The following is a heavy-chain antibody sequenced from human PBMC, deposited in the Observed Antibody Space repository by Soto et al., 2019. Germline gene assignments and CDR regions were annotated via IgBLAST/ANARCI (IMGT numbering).Heavy chain of an antibody. CDR1: GYTFSSYA. V-gene: IGHV1-3*01. J-gene: IGHJ4*02. Sequence: VHLVQSGAEVRKPGASVKVSCKASGYTFSSYAMHWVRQAPGQRLEWMGWITAGYGNTKSSQKFQDRVTISRDTSASTAYMELTSLRSEDTAVYDCARDTGDGTFDFWGQGTLVTVSS. D-gene: IGHD7-27*01. CDR3: ARDTGDGTFDF. CDR2: ITAGYGNT.